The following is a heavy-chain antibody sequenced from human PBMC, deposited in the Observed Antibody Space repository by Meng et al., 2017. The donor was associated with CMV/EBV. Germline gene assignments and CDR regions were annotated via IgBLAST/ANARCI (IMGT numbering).Heavy chain of an antibody. CDR3: ARDVYYSDSSGYYIDY. CDR2: MSSSSSDI. V-gene: IGHV3-21*01. J-gene: IGHJ4*02. CDR1: GFTFSSNY. D-gene: IGHD3-22*01. Sequence: GGTLSLSCAASGFTFSSNYMSWVRQAPGKGLEWVAAMSSSSSDIYYADSVKRRFTITRDNAKNSLYLQMNSLRAEDTAVDYCARDVYYSDSSGYYIDYWGQGTLVTVSS.